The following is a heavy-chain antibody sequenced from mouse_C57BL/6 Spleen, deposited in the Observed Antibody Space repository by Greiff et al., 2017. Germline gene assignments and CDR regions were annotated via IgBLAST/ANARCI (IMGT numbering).Heavy chain of an antibody. J-gene: IGHJ2*01. CDR1: GYTFTSYW. CDR3: ARQTPDYFDY. CDR2: IDPSVSYT. Sequence: VQLQQPGAELVMPGASVKLSCKASGYTFTSYWMHWVKQRPGQGLEWIGEIDPSVSYTNYNQKFKGKSTLTVDKSSSTAYMQLSSLTSEDSAVYYCARQTPDYFDYWGQGTTLTVSS. V-gene: IGHV1-69*01.